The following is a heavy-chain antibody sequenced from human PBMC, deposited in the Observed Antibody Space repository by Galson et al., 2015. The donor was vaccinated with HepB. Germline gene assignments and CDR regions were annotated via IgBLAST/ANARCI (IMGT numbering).Heavy chain of an antibody. D-gene: IGHD3-16*01. CDR3: ARMIHWFDP. V-gene: IGHV3-7*03. Sequence: SVRLSCAASGFTFSNYWMSWVRQAPGKGLEWVAHIKEDGSEKYYVDSVKGRFTISRDNAKNSLYLQMNSLRAEDTAVYYCARMIHWFDPWGQGTLVTVSS. CDR2: IKEDGSEK. J-gene: IGHJ5*02. CDR1: GFTFSNYW.